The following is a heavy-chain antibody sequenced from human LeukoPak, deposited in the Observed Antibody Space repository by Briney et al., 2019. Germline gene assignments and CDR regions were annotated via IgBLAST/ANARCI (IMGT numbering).Heavy chain of an antibody. D-gene: IGHD6-13*01. CDR2: ISGSSSYI. V-gene: IGHV3-21*01. CDR1: GFTFSSYS. Sequence: PGGSLRLSCAASGFTFSSYSMNWVRQAPGKGLEWVSCISGSSSYIYSADSVKGRFTISRHNAKNSLYLQMDSLRAEDTAVYYCAREEQLVRGYFDLWGRGTLVTVSS. J-gene: IGHJ2*01. CDR3: AREEQLVRGYFDL.